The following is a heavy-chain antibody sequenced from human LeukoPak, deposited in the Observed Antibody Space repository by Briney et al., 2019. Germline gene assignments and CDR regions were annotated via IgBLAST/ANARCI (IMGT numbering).Heavy chain of an antibody. CDR2: ISAYNGNT. CDR1: GNTLTNYG. V-gene: IGHV1-18*01. D-gene: IGHD3-16*02. J-gene: IGHJ4*02. CDR3: ARDPYDYVWGSYRYTLDY. Sequence: ASVKVSCKASGNTLTNYGISWVRQAPGQGLEWMGWISAYNGNTNYAQKLQGRVTMTTDTSTSTAYMELRSLRSDDTAVYYCARDPYDYVWGSYRYTLDYWGQGTLVTVSS.